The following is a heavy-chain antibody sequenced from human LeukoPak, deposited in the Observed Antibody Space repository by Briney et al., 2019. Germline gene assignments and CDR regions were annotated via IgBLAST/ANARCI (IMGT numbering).Heavy chain of an antibody. V-gene: IGHV1-2*02. CDR3: ARGSGRVTTYRGGNGFGP. CDR2: IKPNSGGT. Sequence: ASVKVSCKASGYTFSDYYMHWVRQAPGQGLEWRGWIKPNSGGTNYAQKFQGRVTLTGDTSINTAYMELSSLRSDATAVYYCARGSGRVTTYRGGNGFGPWGQGALVAVSS. J-gene: IGHJ5*02. CDR1: GYTFSDYY. D-gene: IGHD5-18*01.